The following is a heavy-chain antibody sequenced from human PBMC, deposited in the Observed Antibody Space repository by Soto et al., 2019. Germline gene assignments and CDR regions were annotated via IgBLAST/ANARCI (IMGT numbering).Heavy chain of an antibody. D-gene: IGHD3-10*01. Sequence: GGSLRLSCAASGFTFSSYAMSWVRQAPGKGLEWVSAISGSGGSTYYADSVKGRFTISRDNSKNTLYLQMNSLRAEDPAVYYCATIDVGFGELPRRDYGMDVWGQGTTVTVSS. V-gene: IGHV3-23*01. CDR3: ATIDVGFGELPRRDYGMDV. CDR2: ISGSGGST. CDR1: GFTFSSYA. J-gene: IGHJ6*02.